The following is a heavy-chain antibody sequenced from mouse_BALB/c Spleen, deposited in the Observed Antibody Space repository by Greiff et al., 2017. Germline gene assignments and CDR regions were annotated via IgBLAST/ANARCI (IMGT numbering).Heavy chain of an antibody. J-gene: IGHJ3*01. D-gene: IGHD3-1*01. Sequence: EVQVVESGPELVKPGASVKMSCKASGYTFTSYVMHWVKQKPGQGLEWIGYINPYNDGTKYNEKFKGKATLTSDKSSSTAYMELSSLTSEDSAVYYCARSGNEDWFAYWGQGTLVTVSA. V-gene: IGHV1-14*01. CDR1: GYTFTSYV. CDR3: ARSGNEDWFAY. CDR2: INPYNDGT.